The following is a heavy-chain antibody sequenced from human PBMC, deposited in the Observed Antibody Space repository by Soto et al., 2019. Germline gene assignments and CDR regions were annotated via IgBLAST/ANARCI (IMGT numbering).Heavy chain of an antibody. J-gene: IGHJ5*02. CDR3: ARLGAAAGFDP. V-gene: IGHV4-61*01. Sequence: SETLSLTCAVSGGSISSGTFYWSWIRQPPGKELEWIGSIYYSGTTTYNPSLRSRVTISVDTSKNQFSLKLSSVTAADTAVYYCARLGAAAGFDPWGQGTLVTVSS. CDR1: GGSISSGTFY. D-gene: IGHD6-13*01. CDR2: IYYSGTT.